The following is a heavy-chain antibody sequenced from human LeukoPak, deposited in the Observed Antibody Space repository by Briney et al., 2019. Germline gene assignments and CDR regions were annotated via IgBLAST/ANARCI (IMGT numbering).Heavy chain of an antibody. CDR3: ARQTSGGYTVFFGKPRGHWFDP. Sequence: ASAKVSCKASGYTFTSYGISWVRQAPGQGLEWMGWISAYNGNTNYAQKLQGRVTMTTDTSTSTAYMELRSLRSDDTAVYYCARQTSGGYTVFFGKPRGHWFDPWGQGTLVTVSS. V-gene: IGHV1-18*01. D-gene: IGHD3-3*01. CDR2: ISAYNGNT. CDR1: GYTFTSYG. J-gene: IGHJ5*02.